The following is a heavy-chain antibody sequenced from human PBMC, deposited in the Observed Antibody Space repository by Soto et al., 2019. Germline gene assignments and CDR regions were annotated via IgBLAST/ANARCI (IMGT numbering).Heavy chain of an antibody. V-gene: IGHV4-59*01. CDR3: ARRYGGNFDY. CDR1: GGPISSYY. Sequence: ASETLSLTCTVSGGPISSYYWGWIRQPQGRGLEWIGYIYYSGRTTYNTPLKSRVTISVDTPKNRVSLKLSSVTIADTAVYYCARRYGGNFDYWGQGTLVTVS. J-gene: IGHJ4*02. D-gene: IGHD1-26*01. CDR2: IYYSGRT.